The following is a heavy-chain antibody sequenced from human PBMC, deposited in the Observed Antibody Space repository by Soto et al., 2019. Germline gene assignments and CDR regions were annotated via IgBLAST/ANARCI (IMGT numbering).Heavy chain of an antibody. CDR2: IHYSGTT. Sequence: PSETLSLTCTVSGDSISSGDSYWSWIRPPPGKGLEWIANIHYSGTTNYNPSLASRVTLSVDTSKNQFSLKMTSVTAADRAMYFCARFNSYAIDYWGRGTLVTVSS. CDR3: ARFNSYAIDY. J-gene: IGHJ4*02. D-gene: IGHD2-8*01. CDR1: GDSISSGDSY. V-gene: IGHV4-61*08.